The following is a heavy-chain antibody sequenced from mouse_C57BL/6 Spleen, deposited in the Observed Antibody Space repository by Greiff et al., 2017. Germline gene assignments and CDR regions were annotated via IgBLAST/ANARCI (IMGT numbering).Heavy chain of an antibody. Sequence: EVKVVESGGDLVKPGGSLKLSCAASGFTFSSYGMSWVRQTPDKRLEWVATISSGGSYTYYPDSVKGRFTISRDNAKNTLYLQMSSLKSEDIAMYYCARQGYDEDFDYWGQGTTLTVSS. CDR3: ARQGYDEDFDY. D-gene: IGHD2-3*01. V-gene: IGHV5-6*01. CDR1: GFTFSSYG. CDR2: ISSGGSYT. J-gene: IGHJ2*01.